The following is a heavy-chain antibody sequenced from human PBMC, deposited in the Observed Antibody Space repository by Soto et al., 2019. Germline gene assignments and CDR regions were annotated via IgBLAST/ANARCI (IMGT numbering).Heavy chain of an antibody. CDR2: INSDGSST. J-gene: IGHJ4*02. D-gene: IGHD6-6*01. CDR3: ARSLVRAYYFDY. V-gene: IGHV3-74*01. Sequence: EVQLVESGGGLVQPGGSLRLSCAASGFTFSSYWMHWVRQAPGKGLVWVPRINSDGSSTSYADSVKGRFTISRDNAKNTLYLQMNSLRAEDTAVYYCARSLVRAYYFDYWGQGTLVTVSS. CDR1: GFTFSSYW.